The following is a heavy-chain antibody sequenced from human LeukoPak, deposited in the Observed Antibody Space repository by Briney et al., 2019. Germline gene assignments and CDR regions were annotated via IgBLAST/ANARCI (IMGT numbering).Heavy chain of an antibody. D-gene: IGHD3-10*01. J-gene: IGHJ3*02. CDR1: GGSFSGYY. CDR3: ARVQSHYYYGSGSYYLNAFDI. CDR2: INHSGST. Sequence: PSETLSLTCAVYGGSFSGYYWSWIRQPPGKGLEWIGEINHSGSTNYNPSLKSRVTISVDTSKNQFSLKLSSVTAAETAVYYCARVQSHYYYGSGSYYLNAFDIWGQGTMVTVSS. V-gene: IGHV4-34*01.